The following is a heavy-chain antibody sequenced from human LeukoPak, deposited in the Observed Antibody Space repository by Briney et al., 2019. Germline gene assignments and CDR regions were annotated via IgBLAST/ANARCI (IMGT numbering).Heavy chain of an antibody. CDR1: GGSISSYY. J-gene: IGHJ4*02. CDR2: IYTSGST. Sequence: PSETLSLTCTVSGGSISSYYWSWIRQPAGKGLEWIGRIYTSGSTNYNPSLKSRVTMSVDTSKNQFSLKLSSVTAADTAVYYCARHSPYYYYDSSGYYSTAPEFDYWGQGTLVTVSS. CDR3: ARHSPYYYYDSSGYYSTAPEFDY. D-gene: IGHD3-22*01. V-gene: IGHV4-4*07.